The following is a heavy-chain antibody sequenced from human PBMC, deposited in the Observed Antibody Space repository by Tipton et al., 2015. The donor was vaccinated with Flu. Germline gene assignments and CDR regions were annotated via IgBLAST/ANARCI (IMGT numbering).Heavy chain of an antibody. CDR3: ARLPRHYGDYPLDY. V-gene: IGHV4-4*07. J-gene: IGHJ4*01. Sequence: TLSLTCTVSGGSISSSYWSWIRQPAGERLEWIGRIFATGTAIYNPSLRSRVTMSVDTSKNQFSLNLTSVTAADTAVYYCARLPRHYGDYPLDYWGPGIMVTVSS. CDR1: GGSISSSY. CDR2: IFATGTA. D-gene: IGHD4-17*01.